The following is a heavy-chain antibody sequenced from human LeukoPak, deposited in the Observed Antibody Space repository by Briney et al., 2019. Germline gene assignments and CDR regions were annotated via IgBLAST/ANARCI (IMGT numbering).Heavy chain of an antibody. V-gene: IGHV4-31*03. J-gene: IGHJ5*02. D-gene: IGHD4-17*01. CDR3: ARGGTTVTPGLLWFDP. CDR2: IYYSGNT. CDR1: GGSISSAGYY. Sequence: SETLSLTCTVSGGSISSAGYYWNWIRQHPGKGLEWIGYIYYSGNTYYNPSLKSRVTLSPDTSKNQFSLTLTSVTAADTAVYYCARGGTTVTPGLLWFDPWGQGTLVTVSS.